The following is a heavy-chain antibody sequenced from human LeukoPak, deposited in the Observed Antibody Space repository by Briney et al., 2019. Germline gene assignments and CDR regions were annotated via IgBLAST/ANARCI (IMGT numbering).Heavy chain of an antibody. CDR3: ARHITSTWYGSPGFIDY. V-gene: IGHV5-10-1*01. D-gene: IGHD6-13*01. CDR2: IDPSDSYT. Sequence: GESLRISCKASGYSFSSYWITWVRQLPGKGPEWMGSIDPSDSYTKYSPSFQGRVTISTDKSINTAYLQWNSLKASDTAMFYCARHITSTWYGSPGFIDYWGQGTRLTVSS. CDR1: GYSFSSYW. J-gene: IGHJ4*02.